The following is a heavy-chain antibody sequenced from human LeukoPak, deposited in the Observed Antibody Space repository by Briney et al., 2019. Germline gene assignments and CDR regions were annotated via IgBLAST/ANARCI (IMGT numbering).Heavy chain of an antibody. CDR1: GFTFTSFA. Sequence: GGSLRLSCAASGFTFTSFAMTWVRQGPGKGLEWVALIVYDGSDKHYADSVRGRFTIFRDNSRTTVYLQMNSLRPEDTAVYYCAERDAAGLDYWGQGTLVTVSS. V-gene: IGHV3-30*02. CDR3: AERDAAGLDY. CDR2: IVYDGSDK. D-gene: IGHD6-25*01. J-gene: IGHJ4*02.